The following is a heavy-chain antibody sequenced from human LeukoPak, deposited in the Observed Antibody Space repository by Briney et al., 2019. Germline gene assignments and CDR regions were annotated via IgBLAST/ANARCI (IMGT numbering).Heavy chain of an antibody. D-gene: IGHD2-2*01. V-gene: IGHV3-53*01. J-gene: IGHJ4*02. CDR2: VYSGGHT. Sequence: GGSLRLSCAASGLIVSNNYMSWVRQAPGKGLEWVSFVYSGGHTYYADSVKGRFTISRDRSKNTLYLQMSSLRAEDTAVYYCARGIRDCSRSTCYQPFDYWGQGALVTVSS. CDR1: GLIVSNNY. CDR3: ARGIRDCSRSTCYQPFDY.